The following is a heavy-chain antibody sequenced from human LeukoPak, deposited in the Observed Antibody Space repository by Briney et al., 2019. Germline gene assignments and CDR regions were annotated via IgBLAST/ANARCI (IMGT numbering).Heavy chain of an antibody. CDR3: VRTSSGYSPI. Sequence: GRSLRLSCEASGVTFNGSGIHWVRQAPGKGLEYVSAISSNGGSTYYADSVKGRFTISRDNSKNTLYLQMSSLRAEDTAVFYCVRTSSGYSPIWGQGTMVTVSS. J-gene: IGHJ3*02. V-gene: IGHV3-64D*06. D-gene: IGHD3-22*01. CDR2: ISSNGGST. CDR1: GVTFNGSG.